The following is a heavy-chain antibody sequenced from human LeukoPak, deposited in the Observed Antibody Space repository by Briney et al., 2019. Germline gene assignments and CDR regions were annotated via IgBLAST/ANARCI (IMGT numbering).Heavy chain of an antibody. CDR3: ARQGYSSGNMDV. Sequence: GGSLRLSCANTGFTFTSYWMNWVRQAPGKGLLWVSRSNTDGSITRYVDSVKGRFTISRDNAKNTLYLQMNSTRVEDTAVYYCARQGYSSGNMDVWGEGTTVTASS. D-gene: IGHD6-19*01. CDR1: GFTFTSYW. V-gene: IGHV3-74*01. CDR2: SNTDGSIT. J-gene: IGHJ6*03.